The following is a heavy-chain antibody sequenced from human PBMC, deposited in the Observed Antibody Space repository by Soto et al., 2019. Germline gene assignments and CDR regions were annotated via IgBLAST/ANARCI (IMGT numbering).Heavy chain of an antibody. Sequence: QVQLQQWGAGLLKPSETLSLTCAVYGGSFSGYYWSWIRQPPGKGLELIGEINHSGSTNYNPSLKSRVTISVDTSKNQFSLKLSSVTAADTAVYYCARAGGADYSNYAVWFDPWGQGTLVTVSS. CDR2: INHSGST. CDR1: GGSFSGYY. D-gene: IGHD4-4*01. V-gene: IGHV4-34*01. CDR3: ARAGGADYSNYAVWFDP. J-gene: IGHJ5*02.